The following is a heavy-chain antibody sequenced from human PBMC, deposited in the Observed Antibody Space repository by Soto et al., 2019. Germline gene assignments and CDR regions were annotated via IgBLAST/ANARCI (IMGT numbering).Heavy chain of an antibody. CDR1: GFTFSSYA. D-gene: IGHD3-22*01. CDR2: ISGSGGST. CDR3: AARPSSGYYRGGSDY. V-gene: IGHV3-23*01. J-gene: IGHJ4*02. Sequence: AGGSLRLSCAASGFTFSSYAMSWVRQAPGKGLEWVSAISGSGGSTYYADSVKGRFTISRDNSKNTLYLQMNSLRAEDTAVYYCAARPSSGYYRGGSDYWGQGTLVTVSS.